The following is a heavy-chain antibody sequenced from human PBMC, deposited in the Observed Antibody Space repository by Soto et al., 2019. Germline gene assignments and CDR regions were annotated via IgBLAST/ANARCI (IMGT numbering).Heavy chain of an antibody. Sequence: QVQLVESGGGVVQPGRSLRLSCAASGFTFSSYGMHWVRQAPGKGLEWVAVISYDGSNKYYADSVKGRFTISRDNSKNTLYLQMNSLRAEDTAVYYCAKNARRTTVNFDYWGQGTLFTVSS. CDR2: ISYDGSNK. CDR3: AKNARRTTVNFDY. D-gene: IGHD4-17*01. CDR1: GFTFSSYG. V-gene: IGHV3-30*18. J-gene: IGHJ4*02.